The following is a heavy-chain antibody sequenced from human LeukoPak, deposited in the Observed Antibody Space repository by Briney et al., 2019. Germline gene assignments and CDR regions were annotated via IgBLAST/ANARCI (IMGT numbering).Heavy chain of an antibody. CDR2: IYPGDSDT. CDR3: ARRGDILTGYYDAFDI. Sequence: GESLKISCKGSGYSFTSYWIGWVRQMPGKGLEWMGIIYPGDSDTRYSPSFQGQVTISADKSISTAYLQWSSLKASDTAMYYCARRGDILTGYYDAFDIWGQGTMVTVSS. CDR1: GYSFTSYW. D-gene: IGHD3-9*01. V-gene: IGHV5-51*01. J-gene: IGHJ3*02.